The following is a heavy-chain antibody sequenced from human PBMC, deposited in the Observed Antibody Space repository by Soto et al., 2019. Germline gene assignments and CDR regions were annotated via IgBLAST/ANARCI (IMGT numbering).Heavy chain of an antibody. V-gene: IGHV3-23*01. CDR3: AKDRITIFGVVIPYLFDP. CDR2: ISGSGGST. CDR1: GFIFSSYA. J-gene: IGHJ5*02. Sequence: HPGGSLRLSFAASGFIFSSYAMSWVRQAPGKGLEWVSGISGSGGSTYYADSVKGRFTISRDNSKNTLYLQMNSLRAEDTAVYYCAKDRITIFGVVIPYLFDPWGQGTLVTVSS. D-gene: IGHD3-3*01.